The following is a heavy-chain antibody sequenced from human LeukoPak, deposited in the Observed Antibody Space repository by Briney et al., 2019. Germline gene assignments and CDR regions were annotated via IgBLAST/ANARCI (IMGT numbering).Heavy chain of an antibody. CDR1: GFTFNSYW. Sequence: PGGSLRLSCAASGFTFNSYWMSWVRQAPGKGLEWVANIKQDGSEKYYVDSVKGRFTISRDNAKNSLYLQMNSLRAEDTAVYYCAKRDSSSWYNFDYWGQGTLVTVSS. V-gene: IGHV3-7*01. J-gene: IGHJ4*02. CDR2: IKQDGSEK. D-gene: IGHD6-13*01. CDR3: AKRDSSSWYNFDY.